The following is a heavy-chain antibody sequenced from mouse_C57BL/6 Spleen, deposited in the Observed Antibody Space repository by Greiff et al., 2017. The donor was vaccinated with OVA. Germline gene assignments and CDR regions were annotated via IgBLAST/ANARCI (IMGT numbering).Heavy chain of an antibody. J-gene: IGHJ3*01. D-gene: IGHD2-3*01. V-gene: IGHV5-15*01. CDR3: ASYDGGFAY. Sequence: EVKLMESGGGLVQPGGSLKLSCAASGFTFSDYGMAWVRQAPRKGPEWVAFISNLAYSIYYADTVTGRFTISRENAKNTLYLEMSSLRSEDTAMYYCASYDGGFAYWGQGTLVTVSA. CDR2: ISNLAYSI. CDR1: GFTFSDYG.